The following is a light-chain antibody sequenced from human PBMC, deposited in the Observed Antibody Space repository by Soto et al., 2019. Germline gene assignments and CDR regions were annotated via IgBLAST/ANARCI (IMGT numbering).Light chain of an antibody. CDR1: QTIYSN. V-gene: IGKV3-20*01. CDR3: QQYGSSGCT. CDR2: GAS. J-gene: IGKJ4*02. Sequence: IVMTQSPATLSVSPRERATLSCRAGQTIYSNVAWYQQRPGQAPRLLIYGASSRATGLPDRFSGSGSGTDFTLTISRLEPEDFAVYYCQQYGSSGCTFGEGTKVDIK.